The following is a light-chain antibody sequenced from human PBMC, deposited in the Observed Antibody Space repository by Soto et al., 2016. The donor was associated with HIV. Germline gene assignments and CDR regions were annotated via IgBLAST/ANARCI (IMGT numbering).Light chain of an antibody. CDR1: KLGDKY. CDR2: QDT. J-gene: IGLJ2*01. CDR3: QAWDSSTVV. V-gene: IGLV3-1*01. Sequence: SYELTQPPSVSVSPGQTASITCSGDKLGDKYACWYQQKPGQSPVLVIYQDTKRPSGIPERFSGSNSGNTATLTISGTQAMDEADYYCQAWDSSTVVFGGRDQARTVL.